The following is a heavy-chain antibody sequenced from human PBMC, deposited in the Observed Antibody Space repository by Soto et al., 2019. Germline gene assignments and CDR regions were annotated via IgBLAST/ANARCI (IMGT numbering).Heavy chain of an antibody. V-gene: IGHV4-31*03. J-gene: IGHJ5*02. CDR2: IYYTGST. CDR3: ARANSVSGRSWFDP. D-gene: IGHD1-26*01. CDR1: GGSASSADHY. Sequence: PSETLSLTCTVSGGSASSADHYWSWIRQHPGKGLEWIGYIYYTGSTYYNPSLKSRVSISVDTSKNQFSLKLCSLTAADTAMYYCARANSVSGRSWFDPWGQGTLVTVSS.